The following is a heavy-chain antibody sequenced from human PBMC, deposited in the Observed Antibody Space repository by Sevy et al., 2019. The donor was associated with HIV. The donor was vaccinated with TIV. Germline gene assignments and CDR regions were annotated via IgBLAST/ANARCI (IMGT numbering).Heavy chain of an antibody. CDR2: IYYSGST. D-gene: IGHD3-3*01. Sequence: SETLSLTCTVSGGSISSYYWSWTRQPPGKGLEWIGYIYYSGSTNYNPSLKSRVTISVDTSKNQFSLKLSSVTAADTAVYYCARLYYDFWSGYYPLGYYYYGMDVWGQGTTVTVSS. CDR1: GGSISSYY. V-gene: IGHV4-59*01. J-gene: IGHJ6*02. CDR3: ARLYYDFWSGYYPLGYYYYGMDV.